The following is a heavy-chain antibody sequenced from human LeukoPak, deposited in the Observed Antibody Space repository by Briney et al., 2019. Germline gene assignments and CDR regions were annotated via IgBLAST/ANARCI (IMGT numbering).Heavy chain of an antibody. Sequence: PGGSLRLSCAASGFTFSSYWMSWVRQAPGKGLEWVANIKQDGSEKYYVDSVKGRFTISRDNAKNSLYLQMNSLRAEDTAVYYCAREKAYGTLVATISDYWGQGTLVTVSS. D-gene: IGHD5-12*01. CDR2: IKQDGSEK. J-gene: IGHJ4*02. CDR1: GFTFSSYW. CDR3: AREKAYGTLVATISDY. V-gene: IGHV3-7*05.